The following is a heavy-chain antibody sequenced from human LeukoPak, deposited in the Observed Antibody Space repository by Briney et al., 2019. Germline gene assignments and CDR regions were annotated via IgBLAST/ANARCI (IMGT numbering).Heavy chain of an antibody. D-gene: IGHD4-17*01. V-gene: IGHV3-66*01. CDR2: IYSGGST. CDR1: GFTVSSNY. Sequence: GGSLRLSCAASGFTVSSNYMSWVRQAPGKGLDWVSVIYSGGSTYYADSVKGRFTISRDNSKNTLYLQMNSLRAEDTAVYYCASTFYGDSPPYWGQGTLVTVSS. J-gene: IGHJ4*02. CDR3: ASTFYGDSPPY.